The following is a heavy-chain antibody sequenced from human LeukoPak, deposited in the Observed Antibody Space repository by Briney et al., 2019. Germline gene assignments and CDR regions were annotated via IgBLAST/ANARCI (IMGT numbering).Heavy chain of an antibody. V-gene: IGHV4-39*01. CDR2: LYYSGSS. CDR1: GDSISSSNSY. CDR3: ARVAFYGAIPDDI. Sequence: SETLSLTCTVSGDSISSSNSYRGWIRQPPGKGLEWIGSLYYSGSSYYNPSLKSRVTISADTSKNQFSLKLTSVTAADTAVYYCARVAFYGAIPDDIWGQGTMVTVSS. D-gene: IGHD2-21*01. J-gene: IGHJ3*02.